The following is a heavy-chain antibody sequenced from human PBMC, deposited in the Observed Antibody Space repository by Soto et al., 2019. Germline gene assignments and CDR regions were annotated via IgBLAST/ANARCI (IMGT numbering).Heavy chain of an antibody. CDR2: ISAHNGNT. D-gene: IGHD1-1*01. J-gene: IGHJ4*02. V-gene: IGHV1-18*01. CDR3: ARGRYGDY. Sequence: QVHLVQTGAEVKKPGASVKVSCKASGYTFTSYGITWVRQAPGQGLEWMGWISAHNGNTDYEQKLQGRVIVTRDTSTSTAYMVLRSLSSDDTAVYYCARGRYGDYWGQGALVTVSS. CDR1: GYTFTSYG.